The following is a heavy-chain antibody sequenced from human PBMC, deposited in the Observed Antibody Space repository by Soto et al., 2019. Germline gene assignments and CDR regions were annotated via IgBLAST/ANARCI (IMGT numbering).Heavy chain of an antibody. Sequence: EVQLVESGGGLVQPGGSLRLSCAASGFTFSSYSINWVRQAPGKGLEWVSYISSSSSTIYYADSVKGRFTISRDNAKNSLYLQMNSLRAEDTAVYYCARIGRRCSSTSCTAGDAFDIWGQGTMVTVSS. CDR1: GFTFSSYS. D-gene: IGHD2-2*01. V-gene: IGHV3-48*01. CDR3: ARIGRRCSSTSCTAGDAFDI. CDR2: ISSSSSTI. J-gene: IGHJ3*02.